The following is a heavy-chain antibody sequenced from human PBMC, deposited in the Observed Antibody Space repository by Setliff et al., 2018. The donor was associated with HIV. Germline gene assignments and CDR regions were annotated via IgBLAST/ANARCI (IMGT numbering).Heavy chain of an antibody. V-gene: IGHV4-30-4*08. CDR3: ARDSVVKPGGMDV. CDR1: GGSISSGDYY. D-gene: IGHD2-15*01. CDR2: IYYSGST. Sequence: PSETLSLTCTVSGGSISSGDYYWSWIRQPPGKGLEWIGYIYYSGSTYYNPSLKSRVTISVDTSKNQFSLKLSSVTAADTAVYYCARDSVVKPGGMDVWGDGTTVTVSS. J-gene: IGHJ6*04.